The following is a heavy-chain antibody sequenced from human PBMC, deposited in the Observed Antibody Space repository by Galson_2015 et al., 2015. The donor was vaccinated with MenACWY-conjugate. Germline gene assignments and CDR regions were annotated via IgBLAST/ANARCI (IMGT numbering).Heavy chain of an antibody. Sequence: SVKVSCKASGYTFTNYAMHWVRQAPGQRLEWMGWINAGNGNTKYSQKFQGRVTITKDASASTAYMELSSLRSEDTAVYYCARGEITIFGVLIIGWLDPWGQGTLVTVSS. J-gene: IGHJ5*02. CDR2: INAGNGNT. CDR1: GYTFTNYA. CDR3: ARGEITIFGVLIIGWLDP. V-gene: IGHV1-3*01. D-gene: IGHD3-3*01.